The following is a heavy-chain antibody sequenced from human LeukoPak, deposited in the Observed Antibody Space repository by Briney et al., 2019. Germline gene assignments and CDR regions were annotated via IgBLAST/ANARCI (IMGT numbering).Heavy chain of an antibody. D-gene: IGHD2-21*02. CDR1: GFTFSSYA. CDR3: ARAELLSLDY. J-gene: IGHJ4*02. CDR2: ISYDGSNK. Sequence: GGSLRLSCAASGFTFSSYAMHWVRQAPGKGLEWVAVISYDGSNKYYADSVKGRLTISRDNSKNTLYLQMNSLRAEDTAVYYCARAELLSLDYWGQGTLVTVSS. V-gene: IGHV3-30*04.